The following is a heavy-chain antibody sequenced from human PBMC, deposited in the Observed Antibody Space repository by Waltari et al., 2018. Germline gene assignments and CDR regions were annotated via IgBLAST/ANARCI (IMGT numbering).Heavy chain of an antibody. CDR3: ARSTSCGGDCYWGWFDP. J-gene: IGHJ5*02. V-gene: IGHV1-69*05. Sequence: QVQLVQSGAEVKKPGSSVKVSCKASGGTFSSYAIRWVRQAPGQGLAWMGGIIPIFGTANYAQKFQGRVTITTDESTSTAYMELSSLRSEDTAVYYCARSTSCGGDCYWGWFDPWGQGTLVTVSS. D-gene: IGHD2-21*01. CDR1: GGTFSSYA. CDR2: IIPIFGTA.